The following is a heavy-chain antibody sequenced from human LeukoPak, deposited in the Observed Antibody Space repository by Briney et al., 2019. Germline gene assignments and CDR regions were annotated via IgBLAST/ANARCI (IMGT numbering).Heavy chain of an antibody. Sequence: GGSLRLSCAASGFSFSNYWMHWVRQAPGKGLVWVSRISSDGSTTGYADSVKGRFTISRDNAKNTLYLQMNSLRAEDTAVYHCASDAIPSGTSHYWGQGTLVTVSS. CDR1: GFSFSNYW. J-gene: IGHJ4*02. CDR3: ASDAIPSGTSHY. V-gene: IGHV3-74*01. D-gene: IGHD1-26*01. CDR2: ISSDGSTT.